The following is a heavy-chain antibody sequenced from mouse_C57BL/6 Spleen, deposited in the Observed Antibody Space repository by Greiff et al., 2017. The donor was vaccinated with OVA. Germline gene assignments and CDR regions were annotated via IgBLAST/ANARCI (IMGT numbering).Heavy chain of an antibody. Sequence: VQLQQPGAELVRPGTSVKLSCKASGYTFTSYWMHWVKQRPGQGLEWIGVIDPSDSYTNSNQKFKGKATLTVDTSSGTAYLQLSSLTTEASAVYYCARGYDYYFDYWGQGTTLTVSS. CDR1: GYTFTSYW. V-gene: IGHV1-59*01. J-gene: IGHJ2*01. D-gene: IGHD2-4*01. CDR3: ARGYDYYFDY. CDR2: IDPSDSYT.